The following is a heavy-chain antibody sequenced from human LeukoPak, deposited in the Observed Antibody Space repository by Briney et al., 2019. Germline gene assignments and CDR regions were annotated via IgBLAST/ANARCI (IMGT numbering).Heavy chain of an antibody. Sequence: SVKVSCKASGGTFSSYAISWVRQAPGQGLEWMGGIIPIFGTAKYAQKVQGRVTMSTDESTSTAYMELRSLRSDDTAVYYCARGGSGSVSAFDIWGQGTMVTVSS. J-gene: IGHJ3*02. V-gene: IGHV1-69*05. CDR3: ARGGSGSVSAFDI. CDR2: IIPIFGTA. D-gene: IGHD3-10*01. CDR1: GGTFSSYA.